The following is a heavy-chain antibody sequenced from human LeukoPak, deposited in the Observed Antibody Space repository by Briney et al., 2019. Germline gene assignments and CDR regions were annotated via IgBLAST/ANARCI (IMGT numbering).Heavy chain of an antibody. J-gene: IGHJ4*02. CDR1: GFTFSSYG. CDR2: ISYDGSNK. Sequence: GRSLRLSCAASGFTFSSYGMHWVRQAPGKGLEWVAVISYDGSNKYYADSVKGRFTISRDNSKNTLYLQMNSLRAEDTAMYYCAKDGLDYWGQGTLVTVSS. CDR3: AKDGLDY. V-gene: IGHV3-30*18.